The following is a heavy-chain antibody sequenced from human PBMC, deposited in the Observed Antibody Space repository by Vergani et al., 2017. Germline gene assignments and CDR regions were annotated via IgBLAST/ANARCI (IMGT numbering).Heavy chain of an antibody. CDR1: GGTFSSSA. CDR3: AGPRYCSSTSCYDGAFDY. Sequence: QVQLVQSGAEVKKPGSSVKVSCKASGGTFSSSAISWVRQAPGQGLEWMGGIIPIFGTANYAQKFQGRVTITADESTSTAYMELSSLRSEDTAVYYCAGPRYCSSTSCYDGAFDYWGQGTLVTVSS. CDR2: IIPIFGTA. V-gene: IGHV1-69*01. J-gene: IGHJ4*02. D-gene: IGHD2-2*01.